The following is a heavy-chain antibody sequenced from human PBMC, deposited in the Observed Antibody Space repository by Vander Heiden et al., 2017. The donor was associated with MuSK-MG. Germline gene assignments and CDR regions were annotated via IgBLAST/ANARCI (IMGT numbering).Heavy chain of an antibody. CDR2: IIPILGIA. CDR3: ARGHYYYGSGSSYMEHDDYYMDV. CDR1: GGTFSSYA. V-gene: IGHV1-69*10. J-gene: IGHJ6*03. D-gene: IGHD3-10*01. Sequence: GGTFSSYAISWVRQAPGQGLEWMGGIIPILGIANYAQKFQARVTITADKSTSTAYMELSSLRSEYKAVYYCARGHYYYGSGSSYMEHDDYYMDVCGKGTTFTVSS.